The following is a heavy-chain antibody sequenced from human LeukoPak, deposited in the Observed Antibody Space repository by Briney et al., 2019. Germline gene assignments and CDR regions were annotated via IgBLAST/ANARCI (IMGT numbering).Heavy chain of an antibody. CDR1: AFSLNAYN. CDR2: ISYTGTYI. D-gene: IGHD1-26*01. Sequence: GGSLRLSCAASAFSLNAYNMNWVRQAPGKGLEWVSSISYTGTYIYYADSVKGRFTISRDNAQNSLYLQMNSLRAEDAAIYYCVRDRGTYRPIDYWGQGILVTVSS. CDR3: VRDRGTYRPIDY. J-gene: IGHJ4*02. V-gene: IGHV3-21*04.